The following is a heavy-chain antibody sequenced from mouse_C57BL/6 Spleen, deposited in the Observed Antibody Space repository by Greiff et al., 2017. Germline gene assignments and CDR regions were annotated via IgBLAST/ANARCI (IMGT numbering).Heavy chain of an antibody. J-gene: IGHJ1*03. CDR3: AKEGISRYFDV. CDR2: IYPGDGDT. V-gene: IGHV1-82*01. Sequence: QVQLKQSGPELVKPGASVKISCKASGYAFSSSWMNWVKQRPGKGLEWIGRIYPGDGDTNYNGKFKGKATLTADKSSSTAYMQLSSLTSEDSAVYFCAKEGISRYFDVWGTGTTVTVSS. CDR1: GYAFSSSW.